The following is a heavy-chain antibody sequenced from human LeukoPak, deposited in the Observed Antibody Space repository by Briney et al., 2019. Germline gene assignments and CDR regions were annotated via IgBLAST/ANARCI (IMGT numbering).Heavy chain of an antibody. CDR2: INPSGGST. CDR1: GYSFPSYL. Sequence: ATVKVSCRASGYSFPSYLMHWVRHAPGQGLEWMGIINPSGGSTSYAQKFQGRVTMTRDTSTSTVYMELSSLRSEDTAVYYCARDSSDSSGYSDYWGQGTLVTVSS. D-gene: IGHD3-22*01. V-gene: IGHV1-46*01. CDR3: ARDSSDSSGYSDY. J-gene: IGHJ4*02.